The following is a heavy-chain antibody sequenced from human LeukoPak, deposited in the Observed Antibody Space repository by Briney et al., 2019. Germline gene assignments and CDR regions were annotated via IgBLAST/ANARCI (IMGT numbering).Heavy chain of an antibody. D-gene: IGHD6-19*01. J-gene: IGHJ5*02. CDR2: IYYSGST. V-gene: IGHV4-59*08. CDR1: GGSISSYY. CDR3: ARLAWGSGWSLGP. Sequence: PSETLSLTCTVSGGSISSYYWSWIRQPPGKGLEWIGYIYYSGSTNYNPSLKSRVTISVDTSKNQFSLKLSSVTAADTAVYYCARLAWGSGWSLGPWGQGTLVTVSS.